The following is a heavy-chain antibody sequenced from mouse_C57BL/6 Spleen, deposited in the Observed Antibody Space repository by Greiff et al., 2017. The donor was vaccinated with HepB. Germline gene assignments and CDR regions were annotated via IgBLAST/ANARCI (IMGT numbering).Heavy chain of an antibody. J-gene: IGHJ2*01. CDR3: ARSGYYGSSYYFDY. V-gene: IGHV1-39*01. CDR2: INPNYGTT. CDR1: GYSFTDYN. Sequence: EVKLVESGPELVKPGASVKISCKASGYSFTDYNMNWVKQSNGKSLEWIGVINPNYGTTSYNQKFKGKATLTVDQSSSTAYMQLNSLTSEDSAVYYCARSGYYGSSYYFDYWCQGTTLTVSS. D-gene: IGHD1-1*01.